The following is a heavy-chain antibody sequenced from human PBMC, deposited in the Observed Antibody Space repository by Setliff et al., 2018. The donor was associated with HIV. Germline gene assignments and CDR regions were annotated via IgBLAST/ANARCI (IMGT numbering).Heavy chain of an antibody. CDR3: AHYYDSSGFYNSFDY. J-gene: IGHJ4*02. CDR2: IYWDDDK. Sequence: PTLVNPTQTLTLTCSFSGFSLNTAGVGVAWSRQPPGKALEWLALIYWDDDKRFSPSLSSRLTITKDTSKNQVVLTMANMDPVDTATYFCAHYYDSSGFYNSFDYWGQGALVTVSS. CDR1: GFSLNTAGVG. D-gene: IGHD3-22*01. V-gene: IGHV2-5*02.